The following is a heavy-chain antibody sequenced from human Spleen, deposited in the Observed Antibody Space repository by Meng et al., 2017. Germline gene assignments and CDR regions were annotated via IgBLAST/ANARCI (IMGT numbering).Heavy chain of an antibody. J-gene: IGHJ4*02. Sequence: QVQLQESGPGLVKPSQTLSLTCTAPGGSISSGDYYWSWIRQPPGKGLEWIGYIYYSGSTYYTPSLKSRVIISVDTSKNQFSLKLTSVTGADTAVYYCARVGGCSGGGCYHRLFDYWGQGTLVTVSS. CDR2: IYYSGST. V-gene: IGHV4-30-4*01. D-gene: IGHD2-15*01. CDR3: ARVGGCSGGGCYHRLFDY. CDR1: GGSISSGDYY.